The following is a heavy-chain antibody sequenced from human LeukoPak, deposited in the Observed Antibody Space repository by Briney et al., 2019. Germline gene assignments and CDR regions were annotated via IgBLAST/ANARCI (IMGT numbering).Heavy chain of an antibody. CDR3: VRLSTSVAGADY. J-gene: IGHJ4*02. CDR2: IKKDGSEK. Sequence: PGGSLRLSCAVSGSIFSSSWMSWVRQAPGKGLEWVANIKKDGSEKYYVDSVKGRFTISRDNAKNSLYLQMDSLRVEDTAVYYCVRLSTSVAGADYWGQGTLVTVSP. V-gene: IGHV3-7*01. D-gene: IGHD6-19*01. CDR1: GSIFSSSW.